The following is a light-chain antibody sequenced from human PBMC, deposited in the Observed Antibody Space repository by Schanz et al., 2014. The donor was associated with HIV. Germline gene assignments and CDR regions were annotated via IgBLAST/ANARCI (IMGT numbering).Light chain of an antibody. CDR3: GSHTTTSTLV. J-gene: IGLJ2*01. CDR1: SSDVGGYNY. V-gene: IGLV2-14*01. CDR2: EVS. Sequence: QSVLTQPPSVSGSPGQSITISCTGTSSDVGGYNYVSWYQQHPGKAPKLMIYEVSKRPSGVPDRFSGSKSGNTASLTISGLRAEDEADYYCGSHTTTSTLVFGGGTKVTVL.